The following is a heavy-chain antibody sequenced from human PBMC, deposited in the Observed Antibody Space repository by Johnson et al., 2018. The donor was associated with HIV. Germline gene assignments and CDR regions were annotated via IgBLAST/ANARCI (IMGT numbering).Heavy chain of an antibody. J-gene: IGHJ3*02. V-gene: IGHV3-30*18. CDR2: ISYDGSNK. Sequence: QEKLVESGGGVVQPGRSLRLFCAASGFIFSTYGIHWVRQAPGKGLEWVAVISYDGSNKYYADSVKGRFTISRDNSKNTLYLQMNSLRAEDTAVYYCAKGENDYGDYGLDAFDIWGQGTIVTVSS. CDR3: AKGENDYGDYGLDAFDI. D-gene: IGHD4-17*01. CDR1: GFIFSTYG.